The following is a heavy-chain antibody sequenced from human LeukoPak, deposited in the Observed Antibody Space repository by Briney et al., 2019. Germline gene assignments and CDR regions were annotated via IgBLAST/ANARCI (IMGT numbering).Heavy chain of an antibody. D-gene: IGHD3-10*01. V-gene: IGHV3-21*01. CDR1: GFTFSDYS. Sequence: GGSLRLSCAASGFTFSDYSMKWIRQAPGKGLELVSSISSSSSNIYYADSVKGRFTISRDNAMNSLDLQMNSLRVEDTAIYYCVRERFHGSGAPKFDFWGQGTLLTVSS. J-gene: IGHJ4*02. CDR2: ISSSSSNI. CDR3: VRERFHGSGAPKFDF.